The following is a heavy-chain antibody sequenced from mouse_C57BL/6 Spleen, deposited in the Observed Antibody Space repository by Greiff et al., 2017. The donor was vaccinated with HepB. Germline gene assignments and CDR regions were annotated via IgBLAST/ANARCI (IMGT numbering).Heavy chain of an antibody. CDR2: IDPETGGT. Sequence: VKLQQSGAELVRPGASVTLSCKASGYTFTDYEMHWVKQTPVHGLEWIGAIDPETGGTAYNQKFKGKAILTADKSSSTAYMELRSLTSEDSAVYYCTRTVVPYWYFDVWGTGTTVTVSS. D-gene: IGHD1-1*01. J-gene: IGHJ1*03. CDR3: TRTVVPYWYFDV. CDR1: GYTFTDYE. V-gene: IGHV1-15*01.